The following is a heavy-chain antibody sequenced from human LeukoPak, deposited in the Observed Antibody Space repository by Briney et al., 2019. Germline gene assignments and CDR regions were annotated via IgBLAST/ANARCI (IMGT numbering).Heavy chain of an antibody. CDR3: AGSRDGYSNFDY. V-gene: IGHV3-23*01. Sequence: GGSLRLSCAASGFTFSSYAMSWVRQAPGKGLEWVSAISGSGGSTYYADSVKGRFTISRDNAKNTLYLQMSSLRAEDTAVYYCAGSRDGYSNFDYWGQGTLVTVSS. D-gene: IGHD5-24*01. CDR2: ISGSGGST. CDR1: GFTFSSYA. J-gene: IGHJ4*02.